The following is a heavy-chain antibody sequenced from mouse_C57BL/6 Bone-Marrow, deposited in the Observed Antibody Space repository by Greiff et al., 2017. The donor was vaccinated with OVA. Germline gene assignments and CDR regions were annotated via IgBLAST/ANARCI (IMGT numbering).Heavy chain of an antibody. CDR1: GYTFTSYG. CDR2: IYPRSGNT. Sequence: QVQLKESGAELARPGASVKLSCKASGYTFTSYGISWVKQRTGQGLKWIGEIYPRSGNTYYNEKFKGKATLTADKSSSTAYMELRSLTSEDSAVYFCARSGYYDRGNYWGQGTTLTVSS. CDR3: ARSGYYDRGNY. J-gene: IGHJ2*01. V-gene: IGHV1-81*01. D-gene: IGHD2-4*01.